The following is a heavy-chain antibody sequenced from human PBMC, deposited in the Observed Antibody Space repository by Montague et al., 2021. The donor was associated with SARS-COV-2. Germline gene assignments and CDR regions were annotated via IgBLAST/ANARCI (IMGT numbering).Heavy chain of an antibody. D-gene: IGHD3-22*01. Sequence: ETLSLTRAVYGGSFSGHYWSWIRQPPGKGLEWIGEINNSGSTNYNPSLKSRVTISVDTSKNQFSLKLHSVTAADTAVYYCARGRIEVSMIVVVLTGASYYMDVWGKGTTVTVSS. J-gene: IGHJ6*03. CDR1: GGSFSGHY. CDR2: INNSGST. V-gene: IGHV4-34*01. CDR3: ARGRIEVSMIVVVLTGASYYMDV.